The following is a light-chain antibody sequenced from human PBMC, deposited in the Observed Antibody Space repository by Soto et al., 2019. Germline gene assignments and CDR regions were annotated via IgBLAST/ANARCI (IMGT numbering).Light chain of an antibody. V-gene: IGKV1-39*01. CDR2: AAS. Sequence: DIQMTQSPSSLSASVGDRVTITCRASQTISSYLNWYQQKPGKAPKLLIYAASTLQSGVPSRFSGSGSGTDFTLTISSPQPEDFTTYYCQQSYRTWTFGQGTKVEIK. J-gene: IGKJ1*01. CDR3: QQSYRTWT. CDR1: QTISSY.